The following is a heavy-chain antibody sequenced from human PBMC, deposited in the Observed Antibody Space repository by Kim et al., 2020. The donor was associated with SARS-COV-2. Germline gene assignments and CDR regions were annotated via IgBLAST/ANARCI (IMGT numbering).Heavy chain of an antibody. CDR2: ISYDGSNK. J-gene: IGHJ2*01. Sequence: GGSLRLSCAASGFTFSSYAMHWVRQAPGKGLEWVAVISYDGSNKYYADSVKGRFTISRDNSKNTLYLQMNSLRAEDTAVYYCAREGAYCSSTSCRYWYFDLWGRGTLVTVSS. D-gene: IGHD2-2*01. V-gene: IGHV3-30-3*01. CDR1: GFTFSSYA. CDR3: AREGAYCSSTSCRYWYFDL.